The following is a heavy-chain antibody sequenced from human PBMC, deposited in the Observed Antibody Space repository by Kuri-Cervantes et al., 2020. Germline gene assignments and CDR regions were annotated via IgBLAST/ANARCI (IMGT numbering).Heavy chain of an antibody. CDR1: GYTFTSYY. J-gene: IGHJ6*02. Sequence: SVKVSCKASGYTFTSYYMHWVRQAPGQGLEWLGGIIPIFGTANYAQKFQGRVTITADESTSTAYMELSSLRSEDTAVYYCSRDYRYCSSTSCYAVPDYYGMDVWGQGTTVTVSS. CDR3: SRDYRYCSSTSCYAVPDYYGMDV. D-gene: IGHD2-2*01. CDR2: IIPIFGTA. V-gene: IGHV1-69*13.